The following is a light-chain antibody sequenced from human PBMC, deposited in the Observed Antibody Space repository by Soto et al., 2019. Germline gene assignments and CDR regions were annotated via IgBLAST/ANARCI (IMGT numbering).Light chain of an antibody. CDR3: QQSYSSPT. Sequence: DIHRTQSPSSLSASVGGRVTITCRASQSISRYLNWYQQRPGKAPQLLIFAASSLQSGVPSRFGGSGSGTDFTLTISSLQPEDFATYYCQQSYSSPTFGQGTKVDIK. CDR2: AAS. V-gene: IGKV1-39*01. CDR1: QSISRY. J-gene: IGKJ1*01.